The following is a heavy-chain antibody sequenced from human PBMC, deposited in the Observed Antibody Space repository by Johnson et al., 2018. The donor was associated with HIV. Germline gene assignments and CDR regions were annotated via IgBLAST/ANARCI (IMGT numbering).Heavy chain of an antibody. V-gene: IGHV3-53*01. CDR3: ARAPGYSRAFDI. CDR2: IYSGGNT. D-gene: IGHD5-18*01. Sequence: VQLVESGGTLIQPGGSLRLSCAASGFTFSSYAMNWVRQAPGKGLEWVSGIYSGGNTYYADSVKGRITISRDNSKNTLYLQMNRLRDEDTAVYYCARAPGYSRAFDIWGQGTMVTVST. CDR1: GFTFSSYA. J-gene: IGHJ3*02.